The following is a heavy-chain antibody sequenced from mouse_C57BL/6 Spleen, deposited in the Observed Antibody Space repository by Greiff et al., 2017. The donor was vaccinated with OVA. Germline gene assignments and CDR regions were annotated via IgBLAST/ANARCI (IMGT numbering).Heavy chain of an antibody. V-gene: IGHV1-50*01. J-gene: IGHJ1*03. CDR1: GYTFTSYW. D-gene: IGHD2-3*01. CDR2: IDPSDSYT. Sequence: QVQLQQPGAELVKPGASVKLSCKASGYTFTSYWMQWVKQRPGQGLEWIGEIDPSDSYTNYNQKFKGKATLTVDTSSSTAYMQLSSLTSEDAAVYYGARSDGYYGHWDVDVWGTGTTVTVSS. CDR3: ARSDGYYGHWDVDV.